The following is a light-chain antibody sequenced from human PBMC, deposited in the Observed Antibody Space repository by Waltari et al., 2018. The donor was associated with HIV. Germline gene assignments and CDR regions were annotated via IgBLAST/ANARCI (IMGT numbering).Light chain of an antibody. CDR1: SSDVNDYNY. J-gene: IGLJ3*02. V-gene: IGLV2-14*01. CDR2: EVT. Sequence: QSALTQPASMSGSPGQSITISCTGPSSDVNDYNYVSWYQHHPDKAPKVIIYEVTRRPSGVSNRCSGSKAGNTASLTISGLLPEDEAEYFCVSYISSSTPEFGGGTKLTVL. CDR3: VSYISSSTPE.